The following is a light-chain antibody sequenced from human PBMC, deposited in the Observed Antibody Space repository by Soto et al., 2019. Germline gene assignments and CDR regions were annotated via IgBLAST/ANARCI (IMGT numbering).Light chain of an antibody. Sequence: EIVLTQSPGTLSLSPGERATLSCRASQSVSSSYLAWYQQKPGQAPRLLIYGASSRATGIPDRFTGSGSGTDFSLTINRLEPEDFAVDYCQQYGGSPVTFGQGTKVEIK. V-gene: IGKV3-20*01. J-gene: IGKJ1*01. CDR2: GAS. CDR3: QQYGGSPVT. CDR1: QSVSSSY.